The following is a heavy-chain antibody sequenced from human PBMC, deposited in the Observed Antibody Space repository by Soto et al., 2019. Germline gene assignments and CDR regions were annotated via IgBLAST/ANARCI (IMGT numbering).Heavy chain of an antibody. CDR1: GFTFSSYA. J-gene: IGHJ3*02. Sequence: QVQLVESGGGVVQPGRSLRLSCAASGFTFSSYAMHWVRQAPGKGLEWVAVISYDGSNKYYADSVKGRFTISRDNSKNTLYLQMNSLRAEDTAVYYCARDTKNARRITIFGVVRGAFDIWGQGTMVTVSS. V-gene: IGHV3-30-3*01. D-gene: IGHD3-3*01. CDR3: ARDTKNARRITIFGVVRGAFDI. CDR2: ISYDGSNK.